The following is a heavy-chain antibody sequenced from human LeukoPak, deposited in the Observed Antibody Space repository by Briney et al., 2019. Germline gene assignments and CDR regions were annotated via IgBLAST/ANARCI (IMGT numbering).Heavy chain of an antibody. D-gene: IGHD3-10*01. J-gene: IGHJ4*02. CDR2: IGYDGSYK. CDR1: GFTFSNYG. V-gene: IGHV3-30*02. Sequence: PGGSLRLSCAASGFTFSNYGMHWVRQAPGKGLEWVAFIGYDGSYKSYVDSVKGRFTISRDNSKNTLYLQMNSLRAEDTAVYYCATHYYGSGSYFRARPNPFDYWGQGTLVTVSS. CDR3: ATHYYGSGSYFRARPNPFDY.